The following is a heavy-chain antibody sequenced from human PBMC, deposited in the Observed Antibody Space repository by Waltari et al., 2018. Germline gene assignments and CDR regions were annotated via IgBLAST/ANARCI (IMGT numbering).Heavy chain of an antibody. CDR2: INADNGNT. V-gene: IGHV1-3*01. J-gene: IGHJ4*02. CDR1: GYSFTIYA. CDR3: ARGWGAVSGIPSYFDY. D-gene: IGHD6-19*01. Sequence: QVQLVQSGAEVKKPGASVKVSCKSSGYSFTIYAIHWVRQAPGQSLEWMGWINADNGNTKYSQNFQGRVTITRDTSASTAYMELSSLRSEDTAVYYCARGWGAVSGIPSYFDYWGQGTLVTVSS.